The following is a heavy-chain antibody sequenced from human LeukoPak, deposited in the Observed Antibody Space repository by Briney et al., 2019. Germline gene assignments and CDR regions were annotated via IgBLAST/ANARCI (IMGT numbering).Heavy chain of an antibody. D-gene: IGHD3-3*01. CDR1: RGSIKDNY. V-gene: IGHV4-59*01. CDR3: ARAVNYDFWSGMYYYYMDV. Sequence: KPSETLSLTCTVSRGSIKDNYWSWVRQSPGKGLEWIGYMYHSGTPTKYNPSLKSRVTISVDTSKNQFFLELSSVTAADTAVYYCARAVNYDFWSGMYYYYMDVWGKGTTVTVSS. J-gene: IGHJ6*03. CDR2: MYHSGTPT.